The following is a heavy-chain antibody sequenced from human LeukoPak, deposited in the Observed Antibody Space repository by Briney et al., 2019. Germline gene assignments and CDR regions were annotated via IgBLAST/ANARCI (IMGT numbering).Heavy chain of an antibody. Sequence: GGSLRLSCAASGFTFSSYAMSWVRQAPGKGLERVSYISGSGNTVYYADSVKGRFTISRDNAKNSLYLQMSSLRAEDTAVYYCARDPAGVDYWGQGTLVTVSS. CDR3: ARDPAGVDY. D-gene: IGHD3-10*01. J-gene: IGHJ4*02. CDR2: ISGSGNTV. CDR1: GFTFSSYA. V-gene: IGHV3-48*03.